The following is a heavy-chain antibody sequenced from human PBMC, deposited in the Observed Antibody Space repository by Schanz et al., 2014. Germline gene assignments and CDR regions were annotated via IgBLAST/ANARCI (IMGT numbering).Heavy chain of an antibody. V-gene: IGHV4-39*02. CDR2: IYYSGST. D-gene: IGHD2-15*01. J-gene: IGHJ4*02. CDR3: ARLPGLYCSGGACYRGY. CDR1: GGSISSSGYY. Sequence: QLQLQESGPGLVKPSETLSLTCTVSGGSISSSGYYWGWIRQPPGNGLEWIGSIYYSGSTYYNPSLKRRVTIPVDTSKTHSSRKVPSVTATDTAVYYCARLPGLYCSGGACYRGYWGQGTLVTVSS.